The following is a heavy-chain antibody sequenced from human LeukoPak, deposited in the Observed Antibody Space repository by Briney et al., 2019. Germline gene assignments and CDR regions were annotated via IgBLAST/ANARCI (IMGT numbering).Heavy chain of an antibody. CDR3: ARAPLYYYDSSGYLDY. D-gene: IGHD3-22*01. CDR1: GGTFSSYA. V-gene: IGHV1-69*04. Sequence: SVKVSCKASGGTFSSYAISWVRQAPRQGLEWMGRIIPILGIANYAQKFQGRVTITADKSTSTAYMELSSLRSEDTAVYYCARAPLYYYDSSGYLDYWGQGTLVTVSS. J-gene: IGHJ4*02. CDR2: IIPILGIA.